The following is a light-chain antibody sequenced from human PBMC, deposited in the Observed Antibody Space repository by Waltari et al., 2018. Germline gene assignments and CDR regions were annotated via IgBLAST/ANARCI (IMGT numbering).Light chain of an antibody. CDR1: SGNIAGNY. CDR3: QSYDDNSPDWV. CDR2: ESN. J-gene: IGLJ3*02. V-gene: IGLV6-57*02. Sequence: NLKLTQPRSVSESPGTPVIISCTGSSGNIAGNYVQWYRQRPGSAPTVVIYESNQRPSGVPNRFSGSIDSASNSASLTISGLKTEDEADYYCQSYDDNSPDWVFGGGTKLTVL.